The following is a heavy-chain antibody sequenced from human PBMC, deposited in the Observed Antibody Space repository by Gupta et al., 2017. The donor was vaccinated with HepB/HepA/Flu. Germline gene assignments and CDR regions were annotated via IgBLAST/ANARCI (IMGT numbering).Heavy chain of an antibody. D-gene: IGHD6-13*01. CDR1: GGSFSGYY. CDR2: ILHSGTT. CDR3: ARRPVVTAGSRWFDP. J-gene: IGHJ5*02. V-gene: IGHV4-34*02. Sequence: QVQLQQWGAGLLKPSETLSLTCAVYGGSFSGYYRSWIRQPPGKGLEWIGEILHSGTTNYNPSLKSRVTISIDTSKNQISLKLTSVTAADTAVYYCARRPVVTAGSRWFDPWGQGTLVTVSS.